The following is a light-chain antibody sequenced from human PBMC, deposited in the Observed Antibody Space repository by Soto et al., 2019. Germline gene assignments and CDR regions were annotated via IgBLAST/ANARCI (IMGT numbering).Light chain of an antibody. CDR2: GAS. V-gene: IGKV3-15*01. CDR3: QQSNDWPRT. Sequence: IVMTQSPATLSVSPGESATLSCTASQSISDKLAWYQQKFGQAPRLLIYGASTRATGIPARFSGSGSGTDFTLTISSLQSEDSAVYYCQQSNDWPRTFGQGTKVEIK. CDR1: QSISDK. J-gene: IGKJ1*01.